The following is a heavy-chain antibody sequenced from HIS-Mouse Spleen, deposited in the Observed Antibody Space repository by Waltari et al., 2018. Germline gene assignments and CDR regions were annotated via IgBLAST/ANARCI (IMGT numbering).Heavy chain of an antibody. D-gene: IGHD6-13*01. CDR3: AREIPYSSSWYDWYFDL. CDR1: GGPISSSSYY. J-gene: IGHJ2*01. CDR2: IYYSGST. Sequence: QLPLQESGPGLVQPSETLSLPCTVSGGPISSSSYYWGWIRQPPGKGLEWIGSIYYSGSTYYNPSLKSRVTISVDTSKNQFSLKLSSVTAADTAVYYCAREIPYSSSWYDWYFDLWGRGTLVTVSS. V-gene: IGHV4-39*07.